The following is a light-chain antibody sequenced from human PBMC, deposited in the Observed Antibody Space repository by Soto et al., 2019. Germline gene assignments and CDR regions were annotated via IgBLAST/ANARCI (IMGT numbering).Light chain of an antibody. CDR2: LEGSGSY. J-gene: IGLJ3*02. V-gene: IGLV4-60*02. CDR1: SGHSSYI. CDR3: ETWDSNTHV. Sequence: QSVLTQSSSASASLGSSVKLTCTLSSGHSSYIIAWHQQQPGKAPRYLMKLEGSGSYNKGSRVPDRFSGSSSGADRYLTSSDLQFEDEADYYCETWDSNTHVFGGGTKLTVL.